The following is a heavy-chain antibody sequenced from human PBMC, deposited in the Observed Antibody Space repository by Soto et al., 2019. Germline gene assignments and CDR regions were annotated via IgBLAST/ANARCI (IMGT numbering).Heavy chain of an antibody. CDR3: ARARELYGSGSRYDY. CDR1: GFTFSSYS. V-gene: IGHV3-21*01. CDR2: ISSSSSYI. Sequence: PGGSLRLSCAASGFTFSSYSMNWVRQAPGKGLEWVSSISSSSSYIYYADSVKGRFTISRDNAKNSLYLQMNSLRAEDTAVYYCARARELYGSGSRYDYWGQGTLVTVSS. D-gene: IGHD3-10*01. J-gene: IGHJ4*02.